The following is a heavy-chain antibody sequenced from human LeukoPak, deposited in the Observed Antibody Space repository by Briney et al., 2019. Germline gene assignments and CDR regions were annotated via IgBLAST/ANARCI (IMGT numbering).Heavy chain of an antibody. J-gene: IGHJ4*02. V-gene: IGHV1-69*13. Sequence: SVKVSCKASGGTFSSYAISWVRQAPGQGLEWMGGIIPIFGTANYAQKFQGRVTITADESTSTAYMELSSLRSEDTAVYYCASTIAVAGTWDYWGQGTLVTVSS. CDR3: ASTIAVAGTWDY. CDR1: GGTFSSYA. CDR2: IIPIFGTA. D-gene: IGHD6-13*01.